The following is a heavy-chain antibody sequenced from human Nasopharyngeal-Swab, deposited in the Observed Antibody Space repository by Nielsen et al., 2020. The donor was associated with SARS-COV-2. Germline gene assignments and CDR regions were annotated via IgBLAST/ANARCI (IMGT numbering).Heavy chain of an antibody. D-gene: IGHD2-15*01. CDR3: TRGRDIRHGMDV. CDR2: IHYSGKT. Sequence: SQTLSLTCAIYGGSFSGYYWNWIRQSPGKGLEWIGEIHYSGKTYYNPSLKSRVTMSVDTSKNQFSLKLTSVTAADTAVYFCTRGRDIRHGMDVWGLGTAVTVSS. V-gene: IGHV4-34*01. J-gene: IGHJ6*02. CDR1: GGSFSGYY.